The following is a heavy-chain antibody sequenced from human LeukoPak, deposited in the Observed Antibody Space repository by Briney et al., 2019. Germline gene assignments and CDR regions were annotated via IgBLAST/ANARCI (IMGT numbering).Heavy chain of an antibody. CDR3: AKLYSSIWEVYYFFMDV. D-gene: IGHD6-13*01. V-gene: IGHV3-23*01. CDR1: GFTFRKYA. J-gene: IGHJ6*03. Sequence: PGGSLRLSCAASGFTFRKYAMSWVRQAPGKGLEWVSGIRDSGGSTYFADSVKGRFTISRDNSKNTLYLQMNTLRAEDTAVYYCAKLYSSIWEVYYFFMDVWGKGTTVTVSS. CDR2: IRDSGGST.